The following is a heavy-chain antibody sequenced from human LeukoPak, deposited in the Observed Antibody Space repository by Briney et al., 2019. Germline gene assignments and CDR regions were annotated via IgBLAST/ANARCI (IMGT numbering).Heavy chain of an antibody. J-gene: IGHJ4*02. CDR1: GFTVSSNF. V-gene: IGHV3-53*01. CDR2: IYSGGST. CDR3: ARASMVVVRGVIKKYYFDY. Sequence: GGSLRLSCSASGFTVSSNFMSWVRQAPGKGLEWVSVIYSGGSTYYADSVKGRFTISRDNSKNTLYLQMNSLRAEDTAVYYCARASMVVVRGVIKKYYFDYWGQGTLVTVSS. D-gene: IGHD3-10*01.